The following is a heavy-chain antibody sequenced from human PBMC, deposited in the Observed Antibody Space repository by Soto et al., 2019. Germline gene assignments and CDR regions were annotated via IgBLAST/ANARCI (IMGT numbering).Heavy chain of an antibody. CDR2: ISGSGGST. V-gene: IGHV3-23*01. D-gene: IGHD3-16*02. Sequence: PWGSLRLSCAASGFTFSSYAMTWVRQAPGKGLEWVSAISGSGGSTYYADSVKGRFTISRDNSKNTLYLQMNSLRAEDTAVYYWAKDGVSGSPTGYTGCFDPWGQGTLVTVSS. J-gene: IGHJ5*02. CDR1: GFTFSSYA. CDR3: AKDGVSGSPTGYTGCFDP.